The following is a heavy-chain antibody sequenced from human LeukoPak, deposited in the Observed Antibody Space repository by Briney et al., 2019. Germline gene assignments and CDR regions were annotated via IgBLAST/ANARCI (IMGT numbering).Heavy chain of an antibody. CDR2: LSWNSGSI. CDR3: ARDRSPKYYDILTGYYYPIEFDY. Sequence: GGSLRLSCAASGFTFSSYAMSCVRQAPGKGLEWVSGLSWNSGSIGYADSVKGRFTISRDNAKNSLYLQMNSLRAEDTAVYYCARDRSPKYYDILTGYYYPIEFDYWGQRTLVTVSS. CDR1: GFTFSSYA. D-gene: IGHD3-9*01. J-gene: IGHJ4*02. V-gene: IGHV3-23*01.